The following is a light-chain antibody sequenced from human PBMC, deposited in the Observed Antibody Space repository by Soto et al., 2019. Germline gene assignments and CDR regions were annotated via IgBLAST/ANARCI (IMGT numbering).Light chain of an antibody. CDR3: QQYDSSPRT. CDR2: GAS. V-gene: IGKV3-20*01. J-gene: IGKJ1*01. CDR1: QSLSGRY. Sequence: DTILTQSPCTLALSPVEGSTLSCRASQSLSGRYLAWYQQKPGQAPRLLTYGASTRATGIPDRFSGSGSGTDFTLTISRLEPEDFAVYYCQQYDSSPRTFGQGTKVDIK.